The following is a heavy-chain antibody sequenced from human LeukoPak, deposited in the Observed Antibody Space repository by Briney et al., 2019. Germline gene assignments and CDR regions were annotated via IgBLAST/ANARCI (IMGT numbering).Heavy chain of an antibody. CDR3: ARHTQRDYDFWSGYYTYYYYGMDV. CDR1: GGSLSSYY. V-gene: IGHV4-59*08. Sequence: SETLSVTCTVPGGSLSSYYWSWIRQPPGKGLEWIGYIYYSGSTNYNPSLKSRVTISVDTSKNQFSLKLSSVTAADTAVYYCARHTQRDYDFWSGYYTYYYYGMDVWGQGTTVTVSS. J-gene: IGHJ6*02. D-gene: IGHD3-3*01. CDR2: IYYSGST.